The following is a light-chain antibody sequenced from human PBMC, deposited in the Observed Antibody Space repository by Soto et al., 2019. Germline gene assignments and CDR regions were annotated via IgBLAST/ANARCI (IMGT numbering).Light chain of an antibody. CDR2: DVS. CDR1: NSDVGGFNY. CDR3: TSYTRSSTWV. J-gene: IGLJ3*02. Sequence: QSALTQPASVSGSPGQSITISCSGTNSDVGGFNYVSWYQQHPGEAPKVIIYDVSNRPSGVSNRFSGSKSGNTASLTISGLQGEDEADYYCTSYTRSSTWVFGGGTKLTVL. V-gene: IGLV2-14*03.